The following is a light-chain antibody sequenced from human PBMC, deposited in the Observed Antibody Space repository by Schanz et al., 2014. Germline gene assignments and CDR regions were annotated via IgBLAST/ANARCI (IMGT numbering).Light chain of an antibody. Sequence: QSVLTQPPSVSGAPGQRVTISCTGSSSNIGAGYDVHWYQQPPGTAPKVLIYGNSNRPSGVPDRFSGSKSGTSTSLAISGLQAEDEADYYCQSYDSSLSGDVFGTGTKLTVL. CDR2: GNS. J-gene: IGLJ1*01. V-gene: IGLV1-40*01. CDR1: SSNIGAGYD. CDR3: QSYDSSLSGDV.